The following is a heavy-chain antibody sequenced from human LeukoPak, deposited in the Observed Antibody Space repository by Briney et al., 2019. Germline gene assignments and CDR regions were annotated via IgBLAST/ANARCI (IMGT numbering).Heavy chain of an antibody. CDR2: INPSGGST. CDR3: ARDGRRLGELSSLDY. V-gene: IGHV1-46*01. J-gene: IGHJ4*02. D-gene: IGHD3-16*02. Sequence: ASVKVSCKASGYTFTSYYMHWVRQAPGQGLEWMGIINPSGGSTSYAQKFQGRVTMTRDTSTSTVYMELSSLRSEDTVVYYCARDGRRLGELSSLDYWGQGTLVTVSS. CDR1: GYTFTSYY.